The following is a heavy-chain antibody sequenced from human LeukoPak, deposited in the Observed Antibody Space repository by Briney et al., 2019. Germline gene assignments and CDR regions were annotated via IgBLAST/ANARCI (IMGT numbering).Heavy chain of an antibody. CDR1: GFTFSSYA. J-gene: IGHJ4*02. Sequence: GGSLRLSCSASGFTFSSYAMHWVRQAPGKGLEYVSAISSNGATAYYADSVKGRFTISRDNSKNTLYFQMSSLRTEDTAVYYCVKIVMAGGYFDYWGQGTLVTVSS. D-gene: IGHD3-16*01. CDR3: VKIVMAGGYFDY. CDR2: ISSNGATA. V-gene: IGHV3-64*05.